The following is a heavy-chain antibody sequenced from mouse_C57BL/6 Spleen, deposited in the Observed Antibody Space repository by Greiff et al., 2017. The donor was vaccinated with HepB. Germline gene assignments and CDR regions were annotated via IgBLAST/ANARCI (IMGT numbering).Heavy chain of an antibody. Sequence: EVQLVESGGGLVKPGGSLKLSCAASGFTFSSYAMSWVRQTPEKRLEWVATISDGGSYTYYPDNVKGRFTISRDNAKNNLYLQMSHLKSEDTAMYYCARSYYDYPYYYAMDYWGQGTSVTVSS. CDR2: ISDGGSYT. CDR1: GFTFSSYA. J-gene: IGHJ4*01. CDR3: ARSYYDYPYYYAMDY. V-gene: IGHV5-4*01. D-gene: IGHD2-4*01.